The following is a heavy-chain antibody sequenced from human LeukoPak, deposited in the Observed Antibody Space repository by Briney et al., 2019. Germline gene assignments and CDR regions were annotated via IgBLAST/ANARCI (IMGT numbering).Heavy chain of an antibody. CDR3: ARGAQRVAYSSGRPGTFDY. D-gene: IGHD6-19*01. Sequence: GASVKVSCKASGGTFSSYAISWVRQAPGQGLEWMGRIIPILGIANYAQKFQGRVTITADKSTSTAYMELSSLRSEDTAVYYCARGAQRVAYSSGRPGTFDYWGQGTLVTVSS. V-gene: IGHV1-69*04. CDR2: IIPILGIA. CDR1: GGTFSSYA. J-gene: IGHJ4*02.